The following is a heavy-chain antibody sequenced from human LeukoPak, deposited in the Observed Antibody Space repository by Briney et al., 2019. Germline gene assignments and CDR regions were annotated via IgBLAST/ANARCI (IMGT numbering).Heavy chain of an antibody. CDR2: IYYSGST. V-gene: IGHV4-39*01. J-gene: IGHJ5*02. CDR3: ARGPRYYDILTGYSNWFDP. CDR1: GGSISSSSYY. Sequence: SETLSLTCTVSGGSISSSSYYWGWLRQPPGKGLEWIGSIYYSGSTYYNPSLKSRVTISVDTSKNQFSLKLSSVTAADTAVYYCARGPRYYDILTGYSNWFDPWGQGTLVTVSS. D-gene: IGHD3-9*01.